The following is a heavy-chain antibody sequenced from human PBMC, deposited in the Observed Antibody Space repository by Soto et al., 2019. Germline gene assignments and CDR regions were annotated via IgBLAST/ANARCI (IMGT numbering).Heavy chain of an antibody. CDR2: IYYSGST. D-gene: IGHD3-16*01. V-gene: IGHV4-59*01. CDR3: ARDLGGGYPWDY. CDR1: GGSISSYY. J-gene: IGHJ4*02. Sequence: SETLSLTCTVSGGSISSYYWSWIRQPPGKGLERIGYIYYSGSTNYNPSLKSRVTISVDTSKNQFSLKLSSVTAADTAVYYCARDLGGGYPWDYWGQGTLVTVS.